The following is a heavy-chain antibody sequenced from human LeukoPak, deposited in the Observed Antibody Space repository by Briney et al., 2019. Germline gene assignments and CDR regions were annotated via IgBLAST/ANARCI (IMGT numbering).Heavy chain of an antibody. CDR1: GGSFSGYY. V-gene: IGHV4-34*01. CDR2: INHSGST. Sequence: LETLSLTCAVYGGSFSGYYWSWIRQPPGKGLEWIGEINHSGSTNYNPSLKSRVTISVDTSKNQFSLKLSSVTAADTAVYYCARGLPYDYVWGSYRYKEGGFDYWGQGTLVTVSS. CDR3: ARGLPYDYVWGSYRYKEGGFDY. D-gene: IGHD3-16*02. J-gene: IGHJ4*02.